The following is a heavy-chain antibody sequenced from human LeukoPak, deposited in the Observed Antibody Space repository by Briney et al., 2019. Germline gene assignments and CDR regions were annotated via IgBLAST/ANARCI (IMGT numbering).Heavy chain of an antibody. CDR2: ISGSGGST. J-gene: IGHJ4*02. CDR3: AKDTVGSYQLPEYYFDY. Sequence: QSGGSLRLSCAASGFTFSSYWMSWVRQAPGKGLEWVSAISGSGGSTYYADSVKGRFTISRDNSKNTLYLQMNSLRAEDTAVYYCAKDTVGSYQLPEYYFDYWGQGTLVTVSS. CDR1: GFTFSSYW. V-gene: IGHV3-23*01. D-gene: IGHD2-2*01.